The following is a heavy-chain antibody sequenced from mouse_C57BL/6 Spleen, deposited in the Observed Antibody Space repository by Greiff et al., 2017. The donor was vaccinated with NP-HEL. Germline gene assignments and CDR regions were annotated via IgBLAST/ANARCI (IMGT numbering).Heavy chain of an antibody. D-gene: IGHD2-14*01. CDR3: AKKGTGDWFAY. J-gene: IGHJ3*01. Sequence: QVQLQQSGPGLVQPSQSLSITCTVSGFSLTSYGVHWVRQSPGKGLEWLGVIWRGGSTDYNAAFMFRLSITKDNSKSQVFFKMNSLQADDTAIYYCAKKGTGDWFAYWGQGTLVTVSA. CDR1: GFSLTSYG. V-gene: IGHV2-5*01. CDR2: IWRGGST.